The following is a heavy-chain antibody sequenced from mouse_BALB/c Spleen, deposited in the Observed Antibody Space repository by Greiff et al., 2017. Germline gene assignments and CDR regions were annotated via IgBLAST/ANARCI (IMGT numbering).Heavy chain of an antibody. D-gene: IGHD2-2*01. V-gene: IGHV1-14*01. CDR1: GYTFTSYV. CDR2: INPYNDGT. Sequence: EVKLQESGPELVKPGASVKMSCKASGYTFTSYVMHWVKQKPGQGLEWIGYINPYNDGTKYNEKFKGKATLTSDKSSSTAYMELSSLTSEDSAVYFCARGGGYDVEEAMDYWGQGTSVTVSA. CDR3: ARGGGYDVEEAMDY. J-gene: IGHJ4*01.